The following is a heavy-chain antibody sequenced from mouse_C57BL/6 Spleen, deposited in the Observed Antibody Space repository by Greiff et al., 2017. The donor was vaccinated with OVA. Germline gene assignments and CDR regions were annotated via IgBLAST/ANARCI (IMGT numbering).Heavy chain of an antibody. CDR3: ARDGGKNAMDY. CDR2: ISSGSSTI. CDR1: GFTFSDYG. Sequence: EVKLMESGGGLVKPGGSLKLSCAASGFTFSDYGMHWVRQAPEKGLEWVAYISSGSSTIYYAATVKGRFTISRDNAKNTLFLQMTSLRSEDTAMYYCARDGGKNAMDYWGQGTSVTVSS. D-gene: IGHD2-1*01. V-gene: IGHV5-17*01. J-gene: IGHJ4*01.